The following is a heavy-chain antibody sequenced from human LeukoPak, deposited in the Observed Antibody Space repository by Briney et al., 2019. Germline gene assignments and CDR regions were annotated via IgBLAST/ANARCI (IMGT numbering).Heavy chain of an antibody. V-gene: IGHV3-30-3*01. Sequence: GGSLRLSCAASGFTFSSYATHWVRQAPGKGLEWVAVISYDGSNKYYADSVKGRFTISRDNSKNTLYLQMNSLRAEDTAVYYCARDIGRFNYYDSSGYYVYWGQGTLVTVSS. CDR2: ISYDGSNK. CDR1: GFTFSSYA. D-gene: IGHD3-22*01. CDR3: ARDIGRFNYYDSSGYYVY. J-gene: IGHJ4*02.